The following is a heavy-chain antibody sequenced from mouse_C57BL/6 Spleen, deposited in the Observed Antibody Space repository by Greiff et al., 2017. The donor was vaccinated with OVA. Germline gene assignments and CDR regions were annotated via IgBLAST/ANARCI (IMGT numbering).Heavy chain of an antibody. V-gene: IGHV1-62-3*01. J-gene: IGHJ4*01. CDR2: LDPTSGDT. CDR1: GYTFTSYG. D-gene: IGHD2-4*01. Sequence: QVQLQQPGAELVRPGASVKLSCKASGYTFTSYGMHWVKQRPGQGLEWIGKLDPTSGDTHYNEKFKGKATLTVDKSSSTAYMQLSSLTSEDSAVYFCATTTTGVHYDFDYWGQGTTLTVSS. CDR3: ATTTTGVHYDFDY.